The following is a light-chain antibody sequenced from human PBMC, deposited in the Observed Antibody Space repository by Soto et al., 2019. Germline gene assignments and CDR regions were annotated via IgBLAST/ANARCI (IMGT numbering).Light chain of an antibody. CDR3: RTWGSGIYWV. J-gene: IGLJ3*02. V-gene: IGLV4-69*01. Sequence: QSVLTQSPSASASLGASVKLTCTLSSGHSSYAIAWHQQQPEKGPRYLMKLNSDGSHSKGDGIPDRFSGSSSGAERYLTISSLQSEDEADYYCRTWGSGIYWVFGGGTKVTVL. CDR2: LNSDGSH. CDR1: SGHSSYA.